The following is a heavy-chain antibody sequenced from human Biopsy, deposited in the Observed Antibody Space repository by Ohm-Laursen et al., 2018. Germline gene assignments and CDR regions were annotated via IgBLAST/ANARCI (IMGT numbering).Heavy chain of an antibody. V-gene: IGHV4-59*12. CDR3: ARAAFGPFDS. CDR2: ISYSRDT. Sequence: GTLSLTCTVSGGSISGSSWSWIRQAPGKGLEWIGYISYSRDTNYNPSLKSRITISVDTSKNQFSLKLSSVTAADTAVYYCARAAFGPFDSWGQGALVTVSS. D-gene: IGHD3-16*01. CDR1: GGSISGSS. J-gene: IGHJ4*02.